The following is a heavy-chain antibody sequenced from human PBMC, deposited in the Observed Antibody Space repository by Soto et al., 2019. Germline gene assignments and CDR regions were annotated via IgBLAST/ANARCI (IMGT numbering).Heavy chain of an antibody. CDR2: VYYSGNT. CDR1: GGSISSSSYY. CDR3: ARRVDPFTV. J-gene: IGHJ3*01. V-gene: IGHV4-39*01. Sequence: QMQLQESGPGLVKPSETLSLTCTVSGGSISSSSYYWGWIRQPPGKGLEWIGSVYYSGNTFYNPSLKSRVTISVDTSKNQFSLKLNSVTAADTAVYYCARRVDPFTVWGQGIMVTVSS.